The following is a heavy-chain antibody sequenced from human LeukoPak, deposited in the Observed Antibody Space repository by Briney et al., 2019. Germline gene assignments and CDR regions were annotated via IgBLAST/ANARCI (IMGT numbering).Heavy chain of an antibody. V-gene: IGHV1-2*02. CDR3: AGYNRHYFDY. CDR2: ISPNYGGT. Sequence: GASVKVSCKASGYTFAGYYIHWVRQAPGQGLEWMGWISPNYGGTNYAQKFQGRVTMTRDTSISTAYMELTRVRSDDTAVYFCAGYNRHYFDYWGQGTMVTVSS. CDR1: GYTFAGYY. J-gene: IGHJ4*02. D-gene: IGHD5-24*01.